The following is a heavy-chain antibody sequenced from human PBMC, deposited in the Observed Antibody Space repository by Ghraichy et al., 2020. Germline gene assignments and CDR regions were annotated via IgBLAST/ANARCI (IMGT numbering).Heavy chain of an antibody. Sequence: GSLRLSCAASGFTFSSYAMSWVRQAPGKGLECVSAISGSGGSTYYADSVKGRFTISRDNSKNTLYLQMNSLRAEDTAVYYCANPTVVTGDAFDIWVQGKIVTVPS. D-gene: IGHD4-23*01. V-gene: IGHV3-23*01. CDR3: ANPTVVTGDAFDI. J-gene: IGHJ3*02. CDR2: ISGSGGST. CDR1: GFTFSSYA.